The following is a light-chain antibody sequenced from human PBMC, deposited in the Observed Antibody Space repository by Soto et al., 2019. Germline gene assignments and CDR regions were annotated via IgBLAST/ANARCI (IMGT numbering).Light chain of an antibody. J-gene: IGLJ1*01. CDR3: SAYTVSRTYV. CDR1: SSDVGAYNF. Sequence: QSVLTQPASVSLCPGQSITMSCSGTSSDVGAYNFVSWHQQHPGKAPKLMIYNVYDRPSGISYRFSGSKSGNTASLTISGLQGEDEADYYCSAYTVSRTYVFGTGTKVTVL. CDR2: NVY. V-gene: IGLV2-14*03.